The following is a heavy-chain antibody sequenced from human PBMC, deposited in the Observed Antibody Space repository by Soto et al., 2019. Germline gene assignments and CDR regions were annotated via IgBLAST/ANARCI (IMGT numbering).Heavy chain of an antibody. Sequence: EVQLLESGGGLVHPGESLRLSCAASGFTFSNYAMSWVRQAPGKGLEWVSTITGRDAGTSYADSVKGRFTISRDNSRNTLYLQMNSLSAEDTAVYYCAKDAPGSGWLSDYWGQGARVTVHS. V-gene: IGHV3-23*01. CDR2: ITGRDAGT. D-gene: IGHD3-22*01. CDR3: AKDAPGSGWLSDY. J-gene: IGHJ4*02. CDR1: GFTFSNYA.